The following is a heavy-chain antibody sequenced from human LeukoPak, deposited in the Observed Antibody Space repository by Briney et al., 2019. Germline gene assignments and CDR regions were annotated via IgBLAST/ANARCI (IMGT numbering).Heavy chain of an antibody. J-gene: IGHJ5*02. CDR1: GYTFTGYY. D-gene: IGHD6-13*01. Sequence: ASVKVSCKASGYTFTGYYMHWVRQAPGQGPEWMGWINPNSGGTNYAQKFQGRVTMTRDTSISTAYMELGRPRSDDTAVYYCAREAAAGSWFDPWGQGTLVTVSS. CDR2: INPNSGGT. CDR3: AREAAAGSWFDP. V-gene: IGHV1-2*02.